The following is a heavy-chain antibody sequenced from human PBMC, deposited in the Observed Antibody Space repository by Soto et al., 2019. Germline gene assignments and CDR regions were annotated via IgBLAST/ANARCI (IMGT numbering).Heavy chain of an antibody. D-gene: IGHD2-8*01. CDR2: ISYSGST. J-gene: IGHJ3*01. V-gene: IGHV4-31*03. CDR1: AGSISTINYY. Sequence: QVQLQESGPGLVRPSQTLSLTCTVSAGSISTINYYWSWIRQHPEKGLEWIGYISYSGSTFYHSSPKSRVTISLDTSTKQFSLTLTSVTAADTAVYYCARSAQWDGFDPWGQGTMVTVSS. CDR3: ARSAQWDGFDP.